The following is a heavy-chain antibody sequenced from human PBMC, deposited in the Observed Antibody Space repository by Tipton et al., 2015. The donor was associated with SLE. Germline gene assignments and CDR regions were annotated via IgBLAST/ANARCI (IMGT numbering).Heavy chain of an antibody. CDR2: INHSGST. J-gene: IGHJ4*02. CDR3: ARYSRYDSSGYYYFDY. CDR1: GGSFSGYY. V-gene: IGHV4-34*01. D-gene: IGHD3-22*01. Sequence: TLSLTCAVYGGSFSGYYWSWVRHPPGQGVGWVGEINHSGSTNYNPSLKSRVTISVDTSKNQFSLKLSSVTAADTAVYYCARYSRYDSSGYYYFDYWGQGTLVTVSS.